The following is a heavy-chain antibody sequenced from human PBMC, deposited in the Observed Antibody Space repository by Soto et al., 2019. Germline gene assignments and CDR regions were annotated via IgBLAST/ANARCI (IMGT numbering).Heavy chain of an antibody. V-gene: IGHV1-69*12. Sequence: QVQLVQSGAEVKKPGSSVKVSCKASGGTFSSYAISWVRQAPGQGLEWMGGIIPIFGTANYAQKFQGRVTITADESTSTAYMELSSLRSEDTAVYYWASRITGNIYYYYGMDVWGQGTTVTVSS. D-gene: IGHD1-20*01. CDR1: GGTFSSYA. CDR3: ASRITGNIYYYYGMDV. CDR2: IIPIFGTA. J-gene: IGHJ6*02.